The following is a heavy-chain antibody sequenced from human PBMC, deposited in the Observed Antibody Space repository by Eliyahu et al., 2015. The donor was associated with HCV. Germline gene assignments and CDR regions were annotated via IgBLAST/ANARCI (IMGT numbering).Heavy chain of an antibody. Sequence: QVQLVQSGSELREPGASVKVSCKASGYTFSNYAMSWVRQAPGQGLEWMGWINTNTGIPTVAQGFTGRFLFSFDTSVTTAFLQINSLKAEDTAVYYCARGHYCSSKSCRLSDWGQGTLVTVSS. D-gene: IGHD2-2*01. CDR2: INTNTGIP. J-gene: IGHJ4*02. CDR1: GYTFSNYA. CDR3: ARGHYCSSKSCRLSD. V-gene: IGHV7-4-1*02.